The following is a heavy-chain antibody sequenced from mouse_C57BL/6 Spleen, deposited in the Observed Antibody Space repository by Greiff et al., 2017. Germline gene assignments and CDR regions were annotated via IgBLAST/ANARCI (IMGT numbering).Heavy chain of an antibody. Sequence: QVQLQQSGAELVRPGASVTLSCKASGYTFTDYEMHWVKQTPVHGLEWIGAIDPETGGTAYNQKFKGKAILTADKSSSTAYMELRSLTSEDSAVYYCTRDGYYSSGHYAMDYWGQGTSVTVSS. D-gene: IGHD3-2*02. CDR3: TRDGYYSSGHYAMDY. V-gene: IGHV1-15*01. CDR2: IDPETGGT. CDR1: GYTFTDYE. J-gene: IGHJ4*01.